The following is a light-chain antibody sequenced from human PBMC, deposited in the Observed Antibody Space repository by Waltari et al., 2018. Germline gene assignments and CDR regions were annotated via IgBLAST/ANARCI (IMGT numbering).Light chain of an antibody. Sequence: EIVLTQSPATLSLSPGERATLSCRASPSVSSYLAWYQQKPGQAPRLLIYDASNRATGIPARFSGSGSGTDFTLTISSLEPEDFAVYYCQQRSNWPRGFGQGTKVEIK. V-gene: IGKV3-11*01. J-gene: IGKJ1*01. CDR3: QQRSNWPRG. CDR1: PSVSSY. CDR2: DAS.